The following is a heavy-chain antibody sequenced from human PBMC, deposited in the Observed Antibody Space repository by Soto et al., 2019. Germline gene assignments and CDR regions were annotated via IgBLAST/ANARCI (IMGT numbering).Heavy chain of an antibody. CDR3: ARRRWDYGVDV. CDR1: GFTVTIYA. CDR2: VSGSGDDT. D-gene: IGHD1-26*01. J-gene: IGHJ6*02. Sequence: GGSLRLSCAASGFTVTIYAMSWVRQAPGKGLEWVSSVSGSGDDTYYADSVKGRFTISRVSSKNTLYLQMSSLGAEDTAVYYCARRRWDYGVDVWGQGTAVTVSS. V-gene: IGHV3-23*01.